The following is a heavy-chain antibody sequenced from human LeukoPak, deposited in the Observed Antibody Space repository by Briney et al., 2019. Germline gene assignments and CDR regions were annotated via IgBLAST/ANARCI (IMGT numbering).Heavy chain of an antibody. Sequence: GGSLRLSCAASGFTFSSYGMSWVRQAPGKGLEWVSAISGSGGSTYYADSVKGRFTISRDNSKNTLYLQMNSLRAEDTAVYYCAKVGMDCSSTSCYEHYWGQGTLVTVSS. J-gene: IGHJ4*02. CDR1: GFTFSSYG. V-gene: IGHV3-23*01. CDR2: ISGSGGST. D-gene: IGHD2-2*01. CDR3: AKVGMDCSSTSCYEHY.